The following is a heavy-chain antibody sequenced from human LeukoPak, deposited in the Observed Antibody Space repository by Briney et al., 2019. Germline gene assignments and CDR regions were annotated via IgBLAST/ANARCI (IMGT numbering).Heavy chain of an antibody. Sequence: SETVSLTCTVSGGSISSGDYYWSWIRQPPGKGLEWIGYIYYSGSTYYNPSLKSRVTISVDTSKNQFSLKLSSVTAADTAVYYCARDPLRLRAGYGMDVWGQGTTVTVSS. V-gene: IGHV4-30-4*01. CDR2: IYYSGST. J-gene: IGHJ6*02. CDR1: GGSISSGDYY. D-gene: IGHD6-25*01. CDR3: ARDPLRLRAGYGMDV.